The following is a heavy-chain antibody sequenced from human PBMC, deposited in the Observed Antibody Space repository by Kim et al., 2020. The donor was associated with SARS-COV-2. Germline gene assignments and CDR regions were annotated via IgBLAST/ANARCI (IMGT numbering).Heavy chain of an antibody. CDR2: T. Sequence: TKYSQKFQGRVTITRDTSASTAYMELSSLRSEDTAVYYCAREWFGDPFDYWGQGTLVTVSS. J-gene: IGHJ4*02. CDR3: AREWFGDPFDY. V-gene: IGHV1-3*01. D-gene: IGHD3-10*01.